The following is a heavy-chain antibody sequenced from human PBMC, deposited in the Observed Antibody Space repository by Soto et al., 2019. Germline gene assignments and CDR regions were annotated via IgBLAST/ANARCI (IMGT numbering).Heavy chain of an antibody. V-gene: IGHV3-30-3*01. CDR2: ISYDGSNK. CDR3: ARDYETGGPYYYYGMDV. J-gene: IGHJ6*02. D-gene: IGHD3-16*01. CDR1: GFTFSSYA. Sequence: PGGSLRLSCAASGFTFSSYAMHWVRQAPGKGLEWVAVISYDGSNKYYADSVKGRFTISRDNSKNTLYLQMNSLRAEDTAVYYCARDYETGGPYYYYGMDVWGQGTTVTVSS.